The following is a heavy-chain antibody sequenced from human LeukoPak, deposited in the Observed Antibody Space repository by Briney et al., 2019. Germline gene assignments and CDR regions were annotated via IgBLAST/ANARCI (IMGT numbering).Heavy chain of an antibody. J-gene: IGHJ4*02. D-gene: IGHD1-1*01. V-gene: IGHV3-23*01. CDR3: VKRGTTGTKEFDY. Sequence: PGGSLRLSFAASGFTFSSYAMSWVRQAPGKGLEWVSNISASGGSTFYADSVKGRFTISRDISKNTLYLQVNSLRAEDTAVYYCVKRGTTGTKEFDYWGQGTLVTVSS. CDR1: GFTFSSYA. CDR2: ISASGGST.